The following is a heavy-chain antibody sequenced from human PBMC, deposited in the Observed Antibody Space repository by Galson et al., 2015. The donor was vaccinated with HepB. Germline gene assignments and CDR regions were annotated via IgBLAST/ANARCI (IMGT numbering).Heavy chain of an antibody. CDR2: ISAYNGNT. Sequence: SVKVSCKASGYTFTSYGICWVRQAPGQGLEWMGWISAYNGNTNYAQKLQGRVTMTTDTSTSTAYMELRSLRSDDTAVYYCARDIKWFGELRGWFDYWGQGTLVTVSS. D-gene: IGHD3-10*01. CDR3: ARDIKWFGELRGWFDY. CDR1: GYTFTSYG. J-gene: IGHJ4*02. V-gene: IGHV1-18*04.